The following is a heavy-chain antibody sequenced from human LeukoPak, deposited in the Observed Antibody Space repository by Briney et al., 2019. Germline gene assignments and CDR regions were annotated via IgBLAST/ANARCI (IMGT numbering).Heavy chain of an antibody. D-gene: IGHD4-17*01. J-gene: IGHJ4*02. V-gene: IGHV3-30*03. Sequence: GGSLRLSCAASGFTFSSYGMHWVRQAPGKRLEWVAVISYDGSNKYYADSVKGRFTISRDNSKNTLYLQMNSLRAEDTAVYYCLYGDYDFDYWGQGTLVTVSS. CDR3: LYGDYDFDY. CDR1: GFTFSSYG. CDR2: ISYDGSNK.